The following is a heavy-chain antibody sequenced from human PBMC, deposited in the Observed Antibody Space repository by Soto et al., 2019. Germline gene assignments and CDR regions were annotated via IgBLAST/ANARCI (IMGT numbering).Heavy chain of an antibody. J-gene: IGHJ4*02. V-gene: IGHV1-46*01. CDR3: AREGETAAKMFEY. Sequence: ASVKVSCKASGYTFSNYYMHCVRQAPGQGLEWMGGINPNGDTTYYAQKFLGRLTVTRDTSTSTVYMELSSLRSEDTAVYSCAREGETAAKMFEYWGQGTLVTVSS. CDR1: GYTFSNYY. CDR2: INPNGDTT. D-gene: IGHD2-2*01.